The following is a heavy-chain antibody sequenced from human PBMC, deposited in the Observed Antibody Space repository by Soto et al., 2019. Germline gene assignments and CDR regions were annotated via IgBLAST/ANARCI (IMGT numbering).Heavy chain of an antibody. D-gene: IGHD3-16*01. CDR3: GRGVMGHCGIDV. J-gene: IGHJ6*02. Sequence: EVQLVESGGGLVQPGGSLRLSCAASGFTFSSYWLHWARQAPGKGLVWVSRIKYDESDRGYADSVKGRFTISRDNAKNTLYLQMNSLRAEDTAVYFCGRGVMGHCGIDVWGQGTTVSVSS. CDR1: GFTFSSYW. V-gene: IGHV3-74*01. CDR2: IKYDESDR.